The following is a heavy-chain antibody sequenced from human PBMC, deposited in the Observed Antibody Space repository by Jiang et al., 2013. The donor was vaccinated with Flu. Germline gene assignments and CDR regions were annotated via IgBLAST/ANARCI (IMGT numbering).Heavy chain of an antibody. D-gene: IGHD5-12*01. CDR3: ARVRVATTYGMDV. J-gene: IGHJ6*02. CDR2: TYYRSKWYN. Sequence: AISGDSVSSNIAAWIWIRQSPSRGLEWLGRTYYRSKWYNDYAVSVKSRITINPDTSKNQFSLQLNSVTPEDTAVYYCARVRVATTYGMDVWGQGTTVTVSS. V-gene: IGHV6-1*01. CDR1: GDSVSSNIAA.